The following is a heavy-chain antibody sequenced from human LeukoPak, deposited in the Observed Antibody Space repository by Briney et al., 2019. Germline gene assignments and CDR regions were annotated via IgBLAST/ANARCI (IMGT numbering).Heavy chain of an antibody. CDR1: GYTFTSYG. Sequence: ASVKVSCKASGYTFTSYGISWVRQAPGQGLEWMGWISAYNGNTNYAQKLQGRVTMTTDTSTGTAYMELRSLRSDDTAVYYCARVHYYDSSGYCDYWGQGTLVTVSS. CDR3: ARVHYYDSSGYCDY. CDR2: ISAYNGNT. J-gene: IGHJ4*02. D-gene: IGHD3-22*01. V-gene: IGHV1-18*01.